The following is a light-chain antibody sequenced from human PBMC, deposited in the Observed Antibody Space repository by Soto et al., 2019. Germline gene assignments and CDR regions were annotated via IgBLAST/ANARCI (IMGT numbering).Light chain of an antibody. V-gene: IGLV1-51*01. CDR1: SSNIGKND. CDR3: ATWDSSLSAI. CDR2: DNN. J-gene: IGLJ2*01. Sequence: QSVLTQPPSVSAAPGQKVTISCSGSSSNIGKNDVSWYQQIPGTAPKLLIYDNNMRPSGIPDRFSGSKSGTSATLGITGLQTGDEADYYCATWDSSLSAIFGGGTKLTVL.